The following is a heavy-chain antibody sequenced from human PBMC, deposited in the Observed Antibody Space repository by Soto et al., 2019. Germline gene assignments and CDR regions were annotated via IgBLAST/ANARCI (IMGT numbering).Heavy chain of an antibody. CDR2: VYHGGYT. V-gene: IGHV4-4*02. J-gene: IGHJ4*02. CDR1: GDSITSSW. Sequence: QVQLQESGPGLVKPSGTLSLTCAVSGDSITSSWWSWVRQPPGKGLEWIGEVYHGGYTNYNPSLKSRVSIAMDESKKQFSLNLSSVTAADTAVYYCAKNGAYALDYWGQGTLVTVSS. CDR3: AKNGAYALDY. D-gene: IGHD2-21*01.